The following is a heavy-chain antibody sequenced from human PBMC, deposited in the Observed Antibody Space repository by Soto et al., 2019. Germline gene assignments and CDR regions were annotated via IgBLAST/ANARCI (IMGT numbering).Heavy chain of an antibody. CDR3: ARDEYSGGYSGYDYSTYNWFDP. J-gene: IGHJ5*02. Sequence: SVKVSCKASGGTFSSYAISWVRQAPGQGLEWMGGIIPIFGTANYAQKFQGRVTITADESTSTAYMELSSLRSEDTAVYYCARDEYSGGYSGYDYSTYNWFDPWSQGTLVTVSA. V-gene: IGHV1-69*13. CDR2: IIPIFGTA. D-gene: IGHD5-12*01. CDR1: GGTFSSYA.